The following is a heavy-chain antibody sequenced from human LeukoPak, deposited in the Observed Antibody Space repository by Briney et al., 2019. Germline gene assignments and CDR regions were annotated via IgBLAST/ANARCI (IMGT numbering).Heavy chain of an antibody. CDR3: ASLSTSGVDY. Sequence: GGSLRLSCAASGFTFSSYSMNWVRQAPGKGLEWVSSISSSSSYIYYADSVEGRFTISRDNAKNSLYLQMNSLRAEDTAVYYCASLSTSGVDYWGQGTLVTVSS. J-gene: IGHJ4*02. V-gene: IGHV3-21*01. D-gene: IGHD2-2*01. CDR1: GFTFSSYS. CDR2: ISSSSSYI.